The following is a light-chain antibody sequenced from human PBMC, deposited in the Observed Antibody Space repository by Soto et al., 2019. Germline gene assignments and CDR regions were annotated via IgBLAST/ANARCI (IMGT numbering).Light chain of an antibody. V-gene: IGKV1-5*01. Sequence: DIQMTHSPSTLSASVGDRVTMTCRASESMSNCLAWYQQKPGEAPKLLISGASSLQSGVPSRFSGSASGTEFTLTISSLQPDDIATYYCQQCHRYLTFGQGTKVDI. CDR1: ESMSNC. J-gene: IGKJ1*01. CDR2: GAS. CDR3: QQCHRYLT.